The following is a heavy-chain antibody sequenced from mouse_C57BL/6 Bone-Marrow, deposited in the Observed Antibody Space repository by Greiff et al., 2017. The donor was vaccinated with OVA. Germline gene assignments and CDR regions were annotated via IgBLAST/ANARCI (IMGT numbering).Heavy chain of an antibody. D-gene: IGHD2-3*01. V-gene: IGHV1-55*01. CDR1: GYTFTSYW. CDR2: IYPGSGST. Sequence: VQLQQPGAELVKPGASVKMSCKASGYTFTSYWITWVKQRPGQGLEWIGDIYPGSGSTNYNEKFKSKATLTVDTSSSTAYMQLSSLTSEDSAVYYCARYYDGYPYYAMDYWGQGTSVTVPS. J-gene: IGHJ4*01. CDR3: ARYYDGYPYYAMDY.